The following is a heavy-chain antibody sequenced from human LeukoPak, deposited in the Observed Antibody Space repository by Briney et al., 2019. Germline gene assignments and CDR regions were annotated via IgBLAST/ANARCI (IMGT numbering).Heavy chain of an antibody. CDR2: ISYDGSNK. CDR3: ARDYRYGSGPFDY. CDR1: GFTFSSYG. D-gene: IGHD3-10*01. Sequence: TGRSLRLSCAASGFTFSSYGMHWARQAPGKGLEWVAVISYDGSNKYYADSVKGRFTISRDNSKNTLYLQMNSLRAEDTAVYYCARDYRYGSGPFDYWGQGTLVTVSS. J-gene: IGHJ4*02. V-gene: IGHV3-30*19.